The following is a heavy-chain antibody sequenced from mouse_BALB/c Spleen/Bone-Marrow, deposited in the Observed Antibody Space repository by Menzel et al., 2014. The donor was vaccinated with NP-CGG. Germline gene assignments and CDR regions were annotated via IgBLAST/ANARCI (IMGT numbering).Heavy chain of an antibody. D-gene: IGHD2-3*01. V-gene: IGHV2-9*02. J-gene: IGHJ4*01. Sequence: VMLVESGPGLVAPSQSLSITCTVSGFSLTSYGVHWVRQPPGKGLEWLGVIWAGGSTNYNSALMSRLSISKDNSKSQXFLKMNSLQTDDTAMYYCARDNGYYVDYAMDYWGQGTSVTVSS. CDR2: IWAGGST. CDR3: ARDNGYYVDYAMDY. CDR1: GFSLTSYG.